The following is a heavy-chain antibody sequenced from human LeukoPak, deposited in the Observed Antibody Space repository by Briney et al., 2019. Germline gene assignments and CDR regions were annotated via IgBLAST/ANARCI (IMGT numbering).Heavy chain of an antibody. CDR2: FDPEDGET. D-gene: IGHD3-22*01. CDR1: GYTLTELS. V-gene: IGHV1-24*01. Sequence: ASVKVSCKVSGYTLTELSMHWVRQAPGKGLEWMGGFDPEDGETIYAQKFRGRVTMTEDTSTDTAYMELSSLRSEDTAVYYCATKGRGGITMILYGMDVWGQGTTVTVSS. CDR3: ATKGRGGITMILYGMDV. J-gene: IGHJ6*02.